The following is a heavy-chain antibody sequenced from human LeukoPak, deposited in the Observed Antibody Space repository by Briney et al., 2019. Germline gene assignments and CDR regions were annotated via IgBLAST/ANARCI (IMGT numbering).Heavy chain of an antibody. V-gene: IGHV1-2*02. CDR3: ARGVVTMVRGEYYFDY. Sequence: ASVKVSCKASGYTFTSYYMHWVRQAPGQGLEWMGWINPNSGGTNYAQKFQGRVTMTRDTSISTAYMELSRLRSDDTAVYYCARGVVTMVRGEYYFDYWGQGTLVTVSS. CDR2: INPNSGGT. J-gene: IGHJ4*02. CDR1: GYTFTSYY. D-gene: IGHD3-10*01.